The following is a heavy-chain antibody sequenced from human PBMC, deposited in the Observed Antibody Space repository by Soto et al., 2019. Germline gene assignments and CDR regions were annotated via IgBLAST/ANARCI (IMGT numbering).Heavy chain of an antibody. J-gene: IGHJ3*02. CDR2: IYYSGST. V-gene: IGHV4-39*01. CDR1: GGSISSSSYY. D-gene: IGHD2-15*01. CDR3: ARTEDIVVVVAATQAFDI. Sequence: PSETLSLTCTVSGGSISSSSYYWGWIRQPPGKGLEWIGSIYYSGSTYYNPSLKSRVTISVDTSKNQFSLKLSSVTAADTAVYYCARTEDIVVVVAATQAFDIWGQGTMVPVSS.